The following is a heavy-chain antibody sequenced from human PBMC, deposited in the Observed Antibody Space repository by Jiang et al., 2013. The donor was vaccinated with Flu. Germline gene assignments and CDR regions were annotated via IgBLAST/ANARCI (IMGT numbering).Heavy chain of an antibody. V-gene: IGHV3-30-3*01. D-gene: IGHD1-1*01. J-gene: IGHJ6*02. CDR1: GFTFSTYA. CDR3: ARDLLAVEDGTTYYFYYGMDV. CDR2: ISFDGNDK. Sequence: QLVESGGGVVQPGRSLRLSCAVSGFTFSTYAMHWVRQAPGKGLEWVAVISFDGNDKDYADSVKGRFTISRDNSKNTLYLQMNSLRTDDTAVYFCARDLLAVEDGTTYYFYYGMDVWGQGTTVTVS.